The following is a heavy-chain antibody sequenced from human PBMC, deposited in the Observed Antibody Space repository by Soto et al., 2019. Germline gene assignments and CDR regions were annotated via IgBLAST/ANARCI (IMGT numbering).Heavy chain of an antibody. CDR1: GGSISSGGYY. CDR2: IYYSGST. V-gene: IGHV4-31*03. Sequence: TLSLTCTVSGGSISSGGYYWSWIRQHPGKGLEWIGYIYYSGSTYYNPSLKSRVTISVDTSKNQFSLKLSSVTAADTAAYYCARDSVYSRPNEGNWFDPWGQGTLVTVSS. D-gene: IGHD6-13*01. CDR3: ARDSVYSRPNEGNWFDP. J-gene: IGHJ5*02.